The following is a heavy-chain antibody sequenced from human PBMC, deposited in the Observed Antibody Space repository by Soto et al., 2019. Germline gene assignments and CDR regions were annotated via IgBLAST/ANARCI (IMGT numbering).Heavy chain of an antibody. Sequence: PGGSLRLSCAASGFTFSSYAMSWVRQAPGKGLEWVSAISGSGGSTYYADSVKGRFTISRDNSKNTLYLQMNSLRAEDTAVYYCAKDIGVSDYGDYINYWGKAPLVTVPS. V-gene: IGHV3-23*01. CDR3: AKDIGVSDYGDYINY. J-gene: IGHJ4*02. CDR1: GFTFSSYA. D-gene: IGHD4-17*01. CDR2: ISGSGGST.